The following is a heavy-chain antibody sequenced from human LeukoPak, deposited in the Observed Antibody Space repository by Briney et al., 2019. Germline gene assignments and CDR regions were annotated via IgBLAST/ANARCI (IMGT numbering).Heavy chain of an antibody. V-gene: IGHV4-38-2*01. CDR1: GYSISSGYY. Sequence: SETLSLTCAVSGYSISSGYYWGWIRPPPGKGLEWIGSIYHSGSTYYNPSLKSRVTISVDTSKNQFSLKLSSVTAADTAAYYCASLVQYGGIFGVDNYYFDYWGQGTLVTVSS. J-gene: IGHJ4*02. CDR2: IYHSGST. D-gene: IGHD3-3*01. CDR3: ASLVQYGGIFGVDNYYFDY.